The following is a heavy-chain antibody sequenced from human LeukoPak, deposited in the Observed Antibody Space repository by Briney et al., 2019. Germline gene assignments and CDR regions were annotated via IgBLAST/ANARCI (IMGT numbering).Heavy chain of an antibody. J-gene: IGHJ4*02. CDR1: GATLHSFA. V-gene: IGHV3-23*01. CDR3: TKDLMTGFSSGWYFGY. CDR2: TSGTEDST. D-gene: IGHD6-19*01. Sequence: GGSLRLSCAASGATLHSFAMSWVRQAPGKGLEWLAVTSGTEDSTHYADSVRGRFITSTDSSKKSLYLQMNSLRAEDTAVYYCTKDLMTGFSSGWYFGYWGLGSLVTVSS.